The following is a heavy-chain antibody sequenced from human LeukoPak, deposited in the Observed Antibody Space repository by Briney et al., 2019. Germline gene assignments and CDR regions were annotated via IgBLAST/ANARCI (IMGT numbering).Heavy chain of an antibody. CDR2: ISGDGSST. CDR3: VRSTFIDY. J-gene: IGHJ4*02. V-gene: IGHV3-43*02. D-gene: IGHD5-24*01. Sequence: GGSLRLSCAASGFTFDDYGMHWVRQTPGKGLEWVSLISGDGSSTYYADSVKGRFTISRDNSRNTLFLQMNTLRAEDTALYYCVRSTFIDYWGQGTLVTVSS. CDR1: GFTFDDYG.